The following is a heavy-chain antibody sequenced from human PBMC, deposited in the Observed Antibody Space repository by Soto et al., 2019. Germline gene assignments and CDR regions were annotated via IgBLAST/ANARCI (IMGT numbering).Heavy chain of an antibody. CDR1: GYTFSTYG. CDR3: ARGLAPYYFDY. D-gene: IGHD6-19*01. CDR2: IGADNGDT. Sequence: ASVKVSCKASGYTFSTYGFGWVRQAPGQGLEWMGWIGADNGDTNYAQNFQGRVTITRDTSTSTAYMELSSLRSDDTAVYYCARGLAPYYFDYWGQGTLVPVSS. V-gene: IGHV1-18*01. J-gene: IGHJ4*02.